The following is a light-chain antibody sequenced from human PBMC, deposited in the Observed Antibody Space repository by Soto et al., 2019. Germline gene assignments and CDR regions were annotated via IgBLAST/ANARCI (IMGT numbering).Light chain of an antibody. V-gene: IGLV1-44*01. CDR1: SSNIGSDT. CDR3: ASWDASLNGWV. CDR2: RSN. Sequence: QSVLTQPPSASGTPGQRVTISCSGSSSNIGSDTVNWYQQLPGTAHKLLIHRSNQRPSGVPGRFSGSKSGTSASLAISGPQSEDEADYYCASWDASLNGWVFGGGTKLTVL. J-gene: IGLJ3*02.